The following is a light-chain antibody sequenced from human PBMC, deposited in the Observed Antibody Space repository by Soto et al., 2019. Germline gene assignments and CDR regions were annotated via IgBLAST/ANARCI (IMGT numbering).Light chain of an antibody. CDR1: QSVNNF. CDR3: QQRRNWPPM. V-gene: IGKV3-11*01. CDR2: EAS. J-gene: IGKJ1*01. Sequence: EIVLTQSPATLSLSPGERATLSCRASQSVNNFLAWYQQRPGQAPRLLMYEASNRATGVPARFSGSGSGTDFTLTISSLEPEDFAIYYCQQRRNWPPMFGQGTKVEIK.